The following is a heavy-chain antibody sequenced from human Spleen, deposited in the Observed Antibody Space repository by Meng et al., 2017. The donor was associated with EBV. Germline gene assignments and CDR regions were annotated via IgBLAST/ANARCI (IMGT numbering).Heavy chain of an antibody. CDR1: GYKFVDYG. CDR3: ARETNFVSGDF. V-gene: IGHV1-18*01. CDR2: ISAHTNKT. J-gene: IGHJ4*02. D-gene: IGHD1-1*01. Sequence: QVQVVHSGAEVKKPGASVKVSGQSSGYKFVDYGISWVRQAPGQGLEWMGWISAHTNKTNYLQKFQGRLMMTTDTYTNTVYMELTSLTSEDTAMYYCARETNFVSGDFWGQGTLVTVSS.